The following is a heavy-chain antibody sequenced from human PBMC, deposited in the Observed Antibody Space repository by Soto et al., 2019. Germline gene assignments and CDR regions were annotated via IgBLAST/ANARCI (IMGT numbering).Heavy chain of an antibody. CDR3: ARGDPYGSGSYYPTSFDY. CDR1: GFTVSSNY. J-gene: IGHJ4*02. CDR2: IYSGGST. D-gene: IGHD3-10*01. Sequence: GGSLRLSCAASGFTVSSNYMSWVRQAPGKGLEWVSVIYSGGSTYYADSVKGRFTISRDNSKNTLYLQMNSLRAEDTAVYYCARGDPYGSGSYYPTSFDYRGQGTLVTVSS. V-gene: IGHV3-53*01.